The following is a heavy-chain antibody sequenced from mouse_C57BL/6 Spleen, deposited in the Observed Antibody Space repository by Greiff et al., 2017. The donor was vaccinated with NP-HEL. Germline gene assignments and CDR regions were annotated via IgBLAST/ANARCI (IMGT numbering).Heavy chain of an antibody. J-gene: IGHJ2*01. D-gene: IGHD1-1*01. CDR1: GYAFSSSW. V-gene: IGHV1-82*01. CDR2: IYPGDGDT. CDR3: ARSNYGSSSFDY. Sequence: QVQLQQSGPELVKPGASVKISCKASGYAFSSSWMNWVKQRPGKGLEWIGRIYPGDGDTNYNGKFKGKATLTADKSSSTAYMQLSSLTSEDSAVYFCARSNYGSSSFDYWGQGTTLTVSS.